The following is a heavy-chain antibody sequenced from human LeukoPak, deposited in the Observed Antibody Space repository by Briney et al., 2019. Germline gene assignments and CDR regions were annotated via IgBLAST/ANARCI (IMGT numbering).Heavy chain of an antibody. Sequence: SETLSLTCTVSGGSVSSGSYYWIWIRQPPGKGLEWIGYISFSGSTNYNPSLESRVTMSLDTSKNQFSLRLSSVTAADTAVYYCARRAVAGTSFEDYWGQGTLVTVSS. D-gene: IGHD6-19*01. CDR1: GGSVSSGSYY. V-gene: IGHV4-61*01. J-gene: IGHJ4*02. CDR2: ISFSGST. CDR3: ARRAVAGTSFEDY.